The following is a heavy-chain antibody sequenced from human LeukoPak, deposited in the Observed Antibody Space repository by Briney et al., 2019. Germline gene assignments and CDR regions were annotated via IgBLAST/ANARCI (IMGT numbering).Heavy chain of an antibody. CDR1: GGSISSSSYY. J-gene: IGHJ4*02. V-gene: IGHV4-39*01. Sequence: SETLSLTCTVSGGSISSSSYYWGWIRQPPGKGLEWIGSIYYSGSTYYNPSLKSRVTISVDTSKNQFSLKLSSVTAADTAVYYCARGRPYSGGYHLDYWGQGTLVTVSA. D-gene: IGHD1-26*01. CDR2: IYYSGST. CDR3: ARGRPYSGGYHLDY.